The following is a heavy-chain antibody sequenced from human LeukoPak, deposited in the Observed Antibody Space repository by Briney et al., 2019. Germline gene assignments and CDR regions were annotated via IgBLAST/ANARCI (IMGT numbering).Heavy chain of an antibody. CDR1: GFTFSRYG. CDR2: ISYHGSNK. V-gene: IGHV3-30*18. Sequence: PGGSLRLSCAASGFTFSRYGMHWVRQAPGKGLEWGALISYHGSNKYYADSVKGRFTISRDNSKNTLYLQMNSLRAEDTAVYYCAKVLYYDSSGYSDYYYYGLDVWGQGTTATVSS. J-gene: IGHJ6*02. D-gene: IGHD3-22*01. CDR3: AKVLYYDSSGYSDYYYYGLDV.